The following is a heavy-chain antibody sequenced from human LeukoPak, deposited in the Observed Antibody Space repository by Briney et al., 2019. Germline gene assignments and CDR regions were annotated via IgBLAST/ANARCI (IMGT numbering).Heavy chain of an antibody. CDR2: IIPILGIA. D-gene: IGHD4-11*01. Sequence: SVKVSCKASGGTFSSYTISWVRQAPGQGLEWMGRIIPILGIANYAQKFQGRVTITADKPTSTAYMELSSLRSEDTAVYYCATDYSNYNSPQAYWGQGTLSPSPQ. J-gene: IGHJ4*02. CDR1: GGTFSSYT. CDR3: ATDYSNYNSPQAY. V-gene: IGHV1-69*02.